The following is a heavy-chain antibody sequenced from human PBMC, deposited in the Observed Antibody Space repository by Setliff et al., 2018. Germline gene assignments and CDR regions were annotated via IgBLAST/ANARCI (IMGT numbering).Heavy chain of an antibody. V-gene: IGHV4-59*01. CDR1: DGSLSTYY. Sequence: SETLSLTCTVSDGSLSTYYWSWIRQPPGKGLEFIGYVYYSGTVNYSPSLRSRLTISVDTSKNQFSLKLRSVTAADTAVYYCARGGTFRYFDFWGQGAPVTVSS. CDR3: ARGGTFRYFDF. CDR2: VYYSGTV. D-gene: IGHD5-12*01. J-gene: IGHJ4*02.